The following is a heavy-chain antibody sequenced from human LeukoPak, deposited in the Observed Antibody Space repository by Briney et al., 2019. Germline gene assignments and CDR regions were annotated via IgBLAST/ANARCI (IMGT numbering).Heavy chain of an antibody. CDR1: GFTFNTYT. CDR3: AKVAGYQPYYGMDV. D-gene: IGHD2-2*01. CDR2: ISGSGGTT. Sequence: GGSLRLSCAASGFTFNTYTMNWVRQVPGKGLEWVSAISGSGGTTYYADSVKGRFTISRDNSKNTLYLQMNSLRAEDTAEYYCAKVAGYQPYYGMDVWGQETTVTVSS. V-gene: IGHV3-23*01. J-gene: IGHJ6*02.